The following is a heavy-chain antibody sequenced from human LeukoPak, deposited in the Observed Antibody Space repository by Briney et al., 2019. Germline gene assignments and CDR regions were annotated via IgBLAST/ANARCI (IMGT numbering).Heavy chain of an antibody. CDR3: AKDREISSFYWDFDV. D-gene: IGHD2-15*01. Sequence: PGGSLRLSCVTTRFIFSTYGMHWVRQAPGKGLEWVSFILYGARKKLYEDSVKGRFTISRDNSKNTMYLEIDSVTTEDAAMYNCAKDREISSFYWDFDVWGRGTLVTVSS. CDR1: RFIFSTYG. CDR2: ILYGARKK. V-gene: IGHV3-30*02. J-gene: IGHJ2*01.